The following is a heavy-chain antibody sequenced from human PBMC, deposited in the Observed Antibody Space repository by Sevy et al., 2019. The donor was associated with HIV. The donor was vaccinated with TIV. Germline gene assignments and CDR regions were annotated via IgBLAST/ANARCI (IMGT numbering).Heavy chain of an antibody. D-gene: IGHD3-22*01. CDR2: LIGGGSRT. J-gene: IGHJ4*02. CDR3: AKDVVGGYYDSSGYSDH. V-gene: IGHV3-23*01. CDR1: GFPFSSYA. Sequence: GGSLRLSCAASGFPFSSYAMSWVRQAPGKGLEWVSTLIGGGSRTYYADSVTGRFIISRDNSRNTLYLQMNSLRAEDTAVYYCAKDVVGGYYDSSGYSDHWGQGTLVTVSS.